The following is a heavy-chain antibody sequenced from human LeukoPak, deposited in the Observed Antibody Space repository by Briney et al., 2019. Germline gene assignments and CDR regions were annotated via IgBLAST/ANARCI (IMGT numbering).Heavy chain of an antibody. CDR3: ASLRGSSGYYPYYFDY. CDR2: RYYSGAT. CDR1: GGSISSYY. J-gene: IGHJ4*02. V-gene: IGHV4-59*08. D-gene: IGHD3-22*01. Sequence: SETLSLTCTVSGGSISSYYWSWIRQPPGKGLEWIGYRYYSGATNYNPSLKSRVTISVDTSKNQFSLKLSSVTAADTAVYFCASLRGSSGYYPYYFDYWGQGTLVTVPS.